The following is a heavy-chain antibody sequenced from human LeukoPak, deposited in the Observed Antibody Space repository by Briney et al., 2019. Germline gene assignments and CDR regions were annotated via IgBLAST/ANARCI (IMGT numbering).Heavy chain of an antibody. CDR3: AKRSLVTTFYYYYMDV. CDR2: IIPIFGTA. J-gene: IGHJ6*03. V-gene: IGHV1-69*05. CDR1: GGTFSSYA. D-gene: IGHD4-17*01. Sequence: GASVKVSCKASGGTFSSYAISWVRQAPGQGLEWMGGIIPIFGTANYAQKFQGRVTITTDESTSTAYMELSSLRSEDTAVYYCAKRSLVTTFYYYYMDVWGKGTTVTVSS.